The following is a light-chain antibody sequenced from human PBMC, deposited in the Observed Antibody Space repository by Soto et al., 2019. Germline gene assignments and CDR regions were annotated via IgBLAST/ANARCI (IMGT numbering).Light chain of an antibody. V-gene: IGKV1-5*03. Sequence: IRMTQSPSTQSASIGDRVTITCRASQSIGNWLAWYQHKSGRAPKLLMYEASSLEGGVPSRFSGSGSGTEFTLTISGLQPDDFATYHCQQYKSYPWTFGQGTKVEIK. J-gene: IGKJ1*01. CDR3: QQYKSYPWT. CDR2: EAS. CDR1: QSIGNW.